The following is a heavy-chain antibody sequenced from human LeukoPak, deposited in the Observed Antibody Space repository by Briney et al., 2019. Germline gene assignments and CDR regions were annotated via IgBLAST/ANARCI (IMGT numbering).Heavy chain of an antibody. D-gene: IGHD3-16*01. J-gene: IGHJ4*02. CDR3: ARLAGGRGNDY. CDR1: GGSISSYY. Sequence: SETLSLTCTVSGGSISSYYWSWIRQPPGKGLEWIGYIYYSGSTNYNPSLRSRVTISVDTSKNQFSLKLSSVTAADTAVYYCARLAGGRGNDYWGQGTLVTVSS. CDR2: IYYSGST. V-gene: IGHV4-59*08.